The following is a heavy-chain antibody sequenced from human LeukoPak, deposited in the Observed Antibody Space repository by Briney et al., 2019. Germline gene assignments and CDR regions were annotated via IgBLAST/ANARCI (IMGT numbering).Heavy chain of an antibody. J-gene: IGHJ4*02. D-gene: IGHD3-16*01. Sequence: RGASLRLSCASSGITFSNYYMHWVRQVPGEGLVWVSHIIQDGSVTSYADSVKGRFTISRDNAKNTVYLQLNNLRAEDTAVYYCATDDYRGLGYWGQGTLVTVSS. CDR2: IIQDGSVT. CDR1: GITFSNYY. CDR3: ATDDYRGLGY. V-gene: IGHV3-74*01.